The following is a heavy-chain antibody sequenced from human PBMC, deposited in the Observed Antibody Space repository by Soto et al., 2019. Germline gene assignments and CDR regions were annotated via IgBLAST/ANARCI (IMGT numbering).Heavy chain of an antibody. J-gene: IGHJ4*02. D-gene: IGHD1-7*01. CDR2: ISPYSANT. V-gene: IGHV1-18*04. CDR1: GYKFTEYG. Sequence: ASVISCKASGYKFTEYGVNWVRQAPGEGPEWMGWISPYSANTRYAENFQGRVSMTTDTFTTTAYMELRGLRSDDTAAYYCARGGTRPYWGQGTLVTVSS. CDR3: ARGGTRPY.